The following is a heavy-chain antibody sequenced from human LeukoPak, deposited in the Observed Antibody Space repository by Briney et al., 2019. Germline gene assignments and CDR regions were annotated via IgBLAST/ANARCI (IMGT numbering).Heavy chain of an antibody. Sequence: ETLSLTCTVSGGSISSHYWSWVRQAPGKGLEWVSAISGSGGSTYYADSVKGRFTISRDNSKNTLYLQMNSLRAEDTAVYYCAKHVTIYSHFDYWGQGTLVTVSS. CDR3: AKHVTIYSHFDY. D-gene: IGHD3-3*01. J-gene: IGHJ4*02. CDR1: GGSISSHY. V-gene: IGHV3-23*01. CDR2: ISGSGGST.